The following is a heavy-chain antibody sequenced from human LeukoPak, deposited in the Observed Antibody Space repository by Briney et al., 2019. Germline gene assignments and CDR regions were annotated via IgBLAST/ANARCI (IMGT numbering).Heavy chain of an antibody. CDR1: GGSISSYY. V-gene: IGHV4-59*08. D-gene: IGHD2-8*01. CDR2: IYYSGST. J-gene: IGHJ6*03. Sequence: SETLSLTCTVSGGSISSYYWSWIRQPPGKGLEWIGYIYYSGSTNYNPSLKSRVTISVDTSKNQFSLKLSSVTAADTAVYYCASFGVLMVYAIPDFHYMDVWGKGTTVTVSS. CDR3: ASFGVLMVYAIPDFHYMDV.